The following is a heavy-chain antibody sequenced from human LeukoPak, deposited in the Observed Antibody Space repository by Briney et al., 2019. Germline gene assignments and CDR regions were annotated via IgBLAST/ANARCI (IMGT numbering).Heavy chain of an antibody. V-gene: IGHV1-46*01. Sequence: ASVKVSCKASGYTFTSYYMHWVRLAPGQGLEWMGLINPTGGSTGYAQKFQGRVTMTRDMSTSTDYMELSSLRSEDTAVYYCARGPLEYCSGGSCYSGRNWLDPWGQGTRVTASS. D-gene: IGHD2-15*01. CDR1: GYTFTSYY. J-gene: IGHJ5*02. CDR2: INPTGGST. CDR3: ARGPLEYCSGGSCYSGRNWLDP.